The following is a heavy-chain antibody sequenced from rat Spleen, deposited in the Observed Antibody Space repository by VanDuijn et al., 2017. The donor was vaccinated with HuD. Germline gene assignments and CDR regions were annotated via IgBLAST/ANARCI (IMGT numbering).Heavy chain of an antibody. J-gene: IGHJ2*01. D-gene: IGHD1-11*01. V-gene: IGHV5S13*01. CDR3: AKDSAYGGYLDY. CDR1: GFTYSNYV. Sequence: EVQLVESGGGLVQPGRSLKLSCAASGFTYSNYVMVWVRQAPTKGLEWVASISTGGGNTYYRDSVKGRFTISRDNAKNTLYLQMDSLRSEDTATYYCAKDSAYGGYLDYWGQGVMVTVSS. CDR2: ISTGGGNT.